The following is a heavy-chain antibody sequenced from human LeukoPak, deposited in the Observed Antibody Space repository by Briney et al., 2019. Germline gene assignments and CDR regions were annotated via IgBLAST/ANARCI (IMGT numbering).Heavy chain of an antibody. J-gene: IGHJ4*02. CDR2: IIPIFGTA. D-gene: IGHD2-21*02. Sequence: SVKVSCKASGGTFSSYAISWVRQAPGQGLEWMGGIIPIFGTANYAQKFQGRVTITADESTSTAYMELSSLRSEDTAVYYCAKDFVVVPGNVNYFDSWGQGTLVTVSS. V-gene: IGHV1-69*01. CDR1: GGTFSSYA. CDR3: AKDFVVVPGNVNYFDS.